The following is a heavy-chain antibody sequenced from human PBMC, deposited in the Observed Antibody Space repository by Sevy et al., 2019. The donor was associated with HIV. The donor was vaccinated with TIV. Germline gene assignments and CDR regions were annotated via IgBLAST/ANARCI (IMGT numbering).Heavy chain of an antibody. CDR2: VSYHGRNK. CDR3: AKDQEKGAYGDYYYYYGMDV. J-gene: IGHJ6*02. Sequence: GGSLRLSCAGSGFTFSSYGVHWVRQTPGKGLEWVAFVSYHGRNKFYADSVKGRFTISRDNSNNTLYLQMNSLRPEDTAVYYCAKDQEKGAYGDYYYYYGMDVWGQGTTVTVSS. V-gene: IGHV3-30*18. CDR1: GFTFSSYG. D-gene: IGHD4-17*01.